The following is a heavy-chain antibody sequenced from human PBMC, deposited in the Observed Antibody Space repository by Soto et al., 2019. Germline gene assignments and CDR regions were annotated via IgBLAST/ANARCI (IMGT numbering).Heavy chain of an antibody. J-gene: IGHJ4*02. D-gene: IGHD6-19*01. CDR3: ARQGQYSSGWYDY. V-gene: IGHV5-10-1*01. CDR2: IDPSDSYT. CDR1: GYSFTSYW. Sequence: GESLKISCKGSGYSFTSYWISWVRQMPGKGLEWMGRIDPSDSYTNYSPSFQGHATISADKSISTAYLQWSSLKASDTAMYYCARQGQYSSGWYDYWGQGTLVTVSS.